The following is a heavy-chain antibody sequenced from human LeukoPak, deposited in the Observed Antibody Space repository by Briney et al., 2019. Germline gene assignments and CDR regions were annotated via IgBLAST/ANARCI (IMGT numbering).Heavy chain of an antibody. CDR3: ARVPRDIVVVPAAYYYYYYMDV. D-gene: IGHD2-2*01. V-gene: IGHV1-69*13. J-gene: IGHJ6*03. CDR2: IIPIFGTA. CDR1: GGTFSSYA. Sequence: ASVKVSCKASGGTFSSYAISWVRQAPGQGLEWMGGIIPIFGTANYAQKFQGRVTITADESTGTAYMELSSLRSEDTAVYYCARVPRDIVVVPAAYYYYYYMDVWGKGTTVTVSS.